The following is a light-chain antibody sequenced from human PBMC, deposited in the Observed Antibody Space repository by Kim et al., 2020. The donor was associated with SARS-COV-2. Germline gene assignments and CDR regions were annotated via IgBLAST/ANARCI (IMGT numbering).Light chain of an antibody. J-gene: IGKJ1*01. Sequence: SPGESATLSCRARQSISVYVGWYQHKPGQAPTLLIFGASTRATDVPDRFSGSGFGTDFTLTISSLQSEDFAVYYCQQYNNWPPMTFGQGTKVDIK. CDR2: GAS. CDR3: QQYNNWPPMT. CDR1: QSISVY. V-gene: IGKV3-15*01.